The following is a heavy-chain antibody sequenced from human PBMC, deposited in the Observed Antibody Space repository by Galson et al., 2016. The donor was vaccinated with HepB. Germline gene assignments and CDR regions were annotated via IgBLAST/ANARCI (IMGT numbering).Heavy chain of an antibody. CDR3: ARHKDMSTWDYFDY. J-gene: IGHJ4*02. V-gene: IGHV5-51*01. Sequence: QSGAEVKKPGESLKISCKGSGYNFANYWVAWVRQMPGKGLEWMGIIHPGDSKTGYSPSFQGQVTIPADKSFSTAYLQWSSLKASDTAMYYCARHKDMSTWDYFDYWGQGTLVTVST. D-gene: IGHD2-15*01. CDR2: IHPGDSKT. CDR1: GYNFANYW.